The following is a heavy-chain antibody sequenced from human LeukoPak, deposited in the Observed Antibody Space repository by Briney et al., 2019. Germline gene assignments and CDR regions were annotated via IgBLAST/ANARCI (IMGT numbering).Heavy chain of an antibody. Sequence: SETLSLTCTVSGGSLSSYYWSWIRQPPGKGLEWMGYIYYSGSTNYNPSLKSRVTISVDTSKNQFSLKLSSVTAADTAVFYCARASSDYSSSSPGRNYNFDYWGQGTLVTVSS. CDR2: IYYSGST. V-gene: IGHV4-59*01. J-gene: IGHJ4*02. CDR1: GGSLSSYY. D-gene: IGHD6-6*01. CDR3: ARASSDYSSSSPGRNYNFDY.